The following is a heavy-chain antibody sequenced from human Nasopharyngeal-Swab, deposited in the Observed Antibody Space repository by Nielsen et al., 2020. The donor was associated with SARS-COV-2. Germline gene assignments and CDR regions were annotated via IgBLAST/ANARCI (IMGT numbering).Heavy chain of an antibody. CDR2: ILSSDEK. CDR3: ARTRVVVVVAADKYDYYMDV. Sequence: WIRQPPGKALKWLAHILSSDEKSYSTSLRSRLTISKDTSKSQVVLTMTNLDPVDTATYYCARTRVVVVVAADKYDYYMDVWGKGTTVTVSS. J-gene: IGHJ6*03. D-gene: IGHD2-15*01. V-gene: IGHV2-26*01.